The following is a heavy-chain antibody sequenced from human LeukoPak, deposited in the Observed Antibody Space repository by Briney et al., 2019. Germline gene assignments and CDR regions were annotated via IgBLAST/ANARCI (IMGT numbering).Heavy chain of an antibody. CDR1: GFTFDDYA. CDR3: ASHYDSSGYYSGRAFDI. D-gene: IGHD3-22*01. Sequence: GGSLRLSCAASGFTFDDYAMPWVRQAPGKGLEWVSGISWNSGRIGYADSVKGRFTISRDNAKNSLYLQMNSLRAEDTALYYCASHYDSSGYYSGRAFDIWGQGTMVTVSS. V-gene: IGHV3-9*01. CDR2: ISWNSGRI. J-gene: IGHJ3*02.